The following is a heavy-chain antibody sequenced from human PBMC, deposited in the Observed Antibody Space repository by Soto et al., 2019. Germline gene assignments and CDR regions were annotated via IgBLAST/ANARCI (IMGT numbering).Heavy chain of an antibody. V-gene: IGHV3-23*01. CDR1: GFTFSSYA. J-gene: IGHJ4*02. CDR3: AKGPSGFWSGDFDY. Sequence: GSLRLSCAASGFTFSSYAMRWVRQAPGKGLEWVSAISGSGGSTYYADSVKGRFTISRDNSKNTLYLQMNSLRAEDTAVYYCAKGPSGFWSGDFDYWGQGTLLTVSS. D-gene: IGHD3-3*01. CDR2: ISGSGGST.